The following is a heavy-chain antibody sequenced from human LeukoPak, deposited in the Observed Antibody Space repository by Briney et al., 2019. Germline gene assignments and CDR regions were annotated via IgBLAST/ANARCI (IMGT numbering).Heavy chain of an antibody. D-gene: IGHD3-3*01. CDR3: ARVRGNTIFGVVSRLDV. Sequence: KPSETLSLTCAVYGASFSGYYWSWIRQPPAKGLEWIGEINHSGSTDYNPPLKSRVTISVDTSKNQFSLKLSSVTAADTAVYYSARVRGNTIFGVVSRLDVWGKGTTVTVSS. J-gene: IGHJ6*04. V-gene: IGHV4-34*01. CDR1: GASFSGYY. CDR2: INHSGST.